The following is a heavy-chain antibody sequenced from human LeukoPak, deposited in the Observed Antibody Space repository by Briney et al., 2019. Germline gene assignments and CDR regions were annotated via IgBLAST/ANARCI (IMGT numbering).Heavy chain of an antibody. J-gene: IGHJ4*02. V-gene: IGHV1-18*01. Sequence: ASVKVSCKASGYSITTYGFSWVRQAPGQGLEWMGWISAYNGNTNYAQRLQGRVTMTTDTSTSTVYMELRSLRSDDTAVYYCARKSHVERDDFWGQGTLITVSS. D-gene: IGHD1-1*01. CDR2: ISAYNGNT. CDR1: GYSITTYG. CDR3: ARKSHVERDDF.